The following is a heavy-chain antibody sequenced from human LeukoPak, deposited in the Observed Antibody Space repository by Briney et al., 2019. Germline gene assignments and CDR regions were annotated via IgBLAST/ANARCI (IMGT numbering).Heavy chain of an antibody. J-gene: IGHJ6*03. V-gene: IGHV4-59*01. D-gene: IGHD3-10*01. CDR1: GGSFSSYY. CDR2: IYYSGST. CDR3: ARHSYGSGSYYDYYYYYMDV. Sequence: SETLSLTCTVSGGSFSSYYWNWIRQPPGKGLEWIGYIYYSGSTNYNAFLKSRVTISVDTSNNQFSLKLSSVTAADTAVYYCARHSYGSGSYYDYYYYYMDVWGKGTTVTISS.